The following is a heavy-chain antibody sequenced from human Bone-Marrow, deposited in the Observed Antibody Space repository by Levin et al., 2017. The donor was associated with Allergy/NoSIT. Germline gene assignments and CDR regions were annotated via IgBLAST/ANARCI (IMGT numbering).Heavy chain of an antibody. D-gene: IGHD6-19*01. J-gene: IGHJ6*02. CDR1: DGSISSSNW. CDR2: VHQSGVT. V-gene: IGHV4-4*02. CDR3: AGLVDHPYQYAMDV. Sequence: PSETLSLTCGVSDGSISSSNWWSWVRQPPGEGLEWIGEVHQSGVTKYNPSLKSRVTISIDRSKHQFFLELNSVTAADTAVYYCAGLVDHPYQYAMDVWGQGTTVSVSS.